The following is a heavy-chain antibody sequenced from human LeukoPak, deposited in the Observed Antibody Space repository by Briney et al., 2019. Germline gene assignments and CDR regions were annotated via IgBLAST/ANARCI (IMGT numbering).Heavy chain of an antibody. J-gene: IGHJ6*03. CDR2: IYYTGRT. Sequence: PSETLSLTCTVSGGSISSYYWSWIRQPPGRGLEWIGSIYYTGRTYNNPSLKSRVTMSLDTSKNQFSLKLSSVTAADTAVYYCARRVANAYYMDVWGKGTTVTVSS. CDR3: ARRVANAYYMDV. CDR1: GGSISSYY. D-gene: IGHD5-12*01. V-gene: IGHV4-59*04.